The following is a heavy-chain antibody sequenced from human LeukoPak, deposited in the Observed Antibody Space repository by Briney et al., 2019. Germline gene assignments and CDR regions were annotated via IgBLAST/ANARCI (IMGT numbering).Heavy chain of an antibody. CDR1: GFTFGDYA. D-gene: IGHD3-16*02. J-gene: IGHJ4*02. Sequence: GRSLRLSCAASGFTFGDYAMHWVRQAPGKGLEWVSVICWNSGSIGYADSVKGRFTISRDNAKNSLYLQMNSLRAEDTALYYCAKGVLSIVAYYYDYWGQGTLVTVSS. V-gene: IGHV3-9*01. CDR3: AKGVLSIVAYYYDY. CDR2: ICWNSGSI.